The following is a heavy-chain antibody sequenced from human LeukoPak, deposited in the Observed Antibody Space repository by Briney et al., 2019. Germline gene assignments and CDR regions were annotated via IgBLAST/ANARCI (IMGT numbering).Heavy chain of an antibody. J-gene: IGHJ5*02. CDR1: GYTFSNNW. CDR3: ARDHSGKWDLLSGWWFDP. CDR2: INPNGGYT. Sequence: ASVKVSCKASGYTFSNNWMHWVRQAPGQGLEWVGIINPNGGYTAYAQKFQGRVTLTRDMSTTSVYMELTSLRSEDTAVYYCARDHSGKWDLLSGWWFDPWGQGTLVTVSS. V-gene: IGHV1-46*01. D-gene: IGHD1-26*01.